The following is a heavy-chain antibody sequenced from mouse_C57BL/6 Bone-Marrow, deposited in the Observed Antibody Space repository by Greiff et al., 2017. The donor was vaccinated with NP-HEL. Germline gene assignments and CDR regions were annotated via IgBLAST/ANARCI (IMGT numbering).Heavy chain of an antibody. D-gene: IGHD2-1*01. J-gene: IGHJ1*03. CDR3: TRDGKGYFDV. V-gene: IGHV6-6*01. CDR1: GFTFSDAW. Sequence: EVKLVESGGGLVQPGGSMKLSCAASGFTFSDAWMDWVRQSPEKGLEWVADIRNKANNHETYYAESVKGRFTISRDDSKSSVYLQMNSLRAEDTGSYYCTRDGKGYFDVWGTGTTVTVSS. CDR2: IRNKANNHET.